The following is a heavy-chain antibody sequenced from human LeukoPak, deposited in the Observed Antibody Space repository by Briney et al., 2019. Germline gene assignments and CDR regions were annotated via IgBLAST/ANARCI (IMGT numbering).Heavy chain of an antibody. D-gene: IGHD5-18*01. Sequence: SETLSLTCAVYGGSFSGYYWSWIRQPPGKGLEWIGEINHSGSTNYNPSLKSRVTISVDTSKNQFSRKLSSVTAADTAVYYCARGAVYSYGFWGQGTLVTVSS. CDR1: GGSFSGYY. CDR3: ARGAVYSYGF. J-gene: IGHJ4*02. V-gene: IGHV4-34*01. CDR2: INHSGST.